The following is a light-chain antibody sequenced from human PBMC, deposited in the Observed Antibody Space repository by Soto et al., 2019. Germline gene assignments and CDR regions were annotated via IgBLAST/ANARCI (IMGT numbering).Light chain of an antibody. CDR3: QQYNNLPPDT. Sequence: EIILTQSPASLSVSPGERATLSCRASKSVNNNLAWYQQKPGQAPRLLIYGASTRATGIPGRFRGSGSGTEFTLTITSLQSDDFAVYFCQQYNNLPPDTFGQGTKLEIK. V-gene: IGKV3-15*01. CDR2: GAS. J-gene: IGKJ2*01. CDR1: KSVNNN.